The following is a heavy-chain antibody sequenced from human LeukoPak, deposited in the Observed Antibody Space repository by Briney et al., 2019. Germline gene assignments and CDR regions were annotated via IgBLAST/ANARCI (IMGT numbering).Heavy chain of an antibody. CDR2: IYPGDSDT. CDR3: ARPTKVNYYYYGMDV. V-gene: IGHV5-51*01. D-gene: IGHD4-11*01. J-gene: IGHJ6*02. Sequence: GESLRISCKDSGDRFTNYWIGWVRQMPGKGLEWMGIIYPGDSDTRYSPSFQGQVTISADKSISTAYLQWSSLKASDTAMYYCARPTKVNYYYYGMDVWGQGTTVTVSS. CDR1: GDRFTNYW.